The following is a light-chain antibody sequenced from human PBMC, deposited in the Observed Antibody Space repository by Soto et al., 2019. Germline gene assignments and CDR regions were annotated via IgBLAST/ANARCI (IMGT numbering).Light chain of an antibody. J-gene: IGLJ2*01. CDR2: EVS. CDR3: CSYATTTL. V-gene: IGLV2-23*02. Sequence: QSALTQPASVSGSPGQSITISCTGTSSDVGSYDLVSWYQKHPGNAPKLMIYEVSKRPSGVSDRFSGSKSGNTASLAISGLQADDEADYYCCSYATTTLFGGGTKLTVL. CDR1: SSDVGSYDL.